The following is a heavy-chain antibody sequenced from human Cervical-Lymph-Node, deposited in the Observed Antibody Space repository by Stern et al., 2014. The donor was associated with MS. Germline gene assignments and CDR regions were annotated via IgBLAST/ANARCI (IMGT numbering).Heavy chain of an antibody. CDR3: ANAAALSCRSPSCYKAFEY. D-gene: IGHD2-2*02. V-gene: IGHV3-30*18. J-gene: IGHJ4*02. Sequence: QLVQSGGGVVQPGRSLRLSCAASGFSFSTSGMHWVRQAPGKGLDWVAVISYDGSNKYYGDSVKGRFTIPRDNSKNTVYLQMNSLRPEDTAVYYCANAAALSCRSPSCYKAFEYWGQGILVTVSS. CDR1: GFSFSTSG. CDR2: ISYDGSNK.